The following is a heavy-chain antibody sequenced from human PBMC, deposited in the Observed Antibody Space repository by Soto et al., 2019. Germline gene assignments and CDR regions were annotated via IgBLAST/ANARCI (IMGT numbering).Heavy chain of an antibody. J-gene: IGHJ4*02. CDR1: GFTFSNTW. D-gene: IGHD3-22*01. CDR3: TTTAGINMIVVEDTIDC. CDR2: IKSKTHGGTT. V-gene: IGHV3-15*01. Sequence: EVQLVESGGGLVKPGGSLRLSCAASGFTFSNTWMTWDRQAPGKGLEWVGRIKSKTHGGTTDYAAPVKGRFTMSRDDSENTLYRQMNSLRTEDTAVYYCTTTAGINMIVVEDTIDCWGQGTLVTVSS.